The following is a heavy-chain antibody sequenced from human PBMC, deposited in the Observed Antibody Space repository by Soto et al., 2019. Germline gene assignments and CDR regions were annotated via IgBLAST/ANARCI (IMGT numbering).Heavy chain of an antibody. CDR3: ARLVFHCLRGSCDDYSFYGLDV. CDR1: GGSISSTDHY. D-gene: IGHD2-15*01. CDR2: IYFAGST. J-gene: IGHJ6*02. Sequence: SETLSLTCTVSGGSISSTDHYWGWVRQPPGKGLEWLGSIYFAGSTFHNPALKSRATISVDTSRNQFSLRLTTVTASDTAVYYCARLVFHCLRGSCDDYSFYGLDVWGQGTTVTGSS. V-gene: IGHV4-39*01.